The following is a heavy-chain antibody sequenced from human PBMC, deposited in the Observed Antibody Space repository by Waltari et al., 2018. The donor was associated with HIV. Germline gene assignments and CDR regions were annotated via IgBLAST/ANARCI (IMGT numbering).Heavy chain of an antibody. J-gene: IGHJ6*02. V-gene: IGHV1-18*01. CDR1: GYTFTSYG. Sequence: QVQLVQSGAEVKKPGASVKVSCKASGYTFTSYGISWVRQAPGQGLEWMGWIRAYNGNTNYAQKLQGRVTMTTDTSTSTAYMELRSLRSDDTAVYYCARAKYREQQLVTNYYYGMDVWGQGTTVTVSS. CDR2: IRAYNGNT. D-gene: IGHD6-13*01. CDR3: ARAKYREQQLVTNYYYGMDV.